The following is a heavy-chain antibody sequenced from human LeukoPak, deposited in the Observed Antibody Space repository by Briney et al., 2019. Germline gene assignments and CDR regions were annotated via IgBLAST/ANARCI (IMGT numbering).Heavy chain of an antibody. CDR3: ARDLSLWFGEYENHFDY. V-gene: IGHV1-2*02. Sequence: GASVKVSCKASGYTFTGYYMHWVRQAPGQGLEWMGWINPNSGGTNYAQKLQGRVTMTTDTSTSTAYMELRSLRSDDTAVYYCARDLSLWFGEYENHFDYWGQGTLVTVSS. CDR2: INPNSGGT. J-gene: IGHJ4*02. D-gene: IGHD3-10*01. CDR1: GYTFTGYY.